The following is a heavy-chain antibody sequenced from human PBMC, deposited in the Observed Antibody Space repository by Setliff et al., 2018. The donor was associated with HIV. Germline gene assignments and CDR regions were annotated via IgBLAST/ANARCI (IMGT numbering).Heavy chain of an antibody. D-gene: IGHD5-18*01. CDR2: IYYSGST. CDR3: AREAGIQLWLWKDYYYYYIDV. CDR1: GGSISSTNYY. V-gene: IGHV4-39*02. J-gene: IGHJ6*03. Sequence: SETLSLTCTVSGGSISSTNYYWGWIRQPPGKGLEWIGTIYYSGSTYYNPSLESRVTLSVDTSKNQFSLKLSSVTAADTAVYYCAREAGIQLWLWKDYYYYYIDVWGKGTTVTVSS.